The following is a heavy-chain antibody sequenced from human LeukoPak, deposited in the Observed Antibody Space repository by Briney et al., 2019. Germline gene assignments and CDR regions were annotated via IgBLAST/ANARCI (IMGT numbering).Heavy chain of an antibody. J-gene: IGHJ4*02. CDR3: AGGGDSGGYYYPMFDY. D-gene: IGHD3-22*01. CDR1: GVSITNYY. V-gene: IGHV4-59*01. CDR2: IYYTGST. Sequence: SETLSLTCTVSGVSITNYYWNWIRQPPGKGLEWIGYIYYTGSTNYNLSLESRVTISVDTSKNQFSLKMSAVIAADTAVYFCAGGGDSGGYYYPMFDYWGQGILVTVSS.